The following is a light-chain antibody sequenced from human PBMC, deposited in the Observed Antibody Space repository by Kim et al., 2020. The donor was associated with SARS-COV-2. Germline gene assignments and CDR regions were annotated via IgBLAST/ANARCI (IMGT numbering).Light chain of an antibody. CDR2: DAS. V-gene: IGKV1-5*01. CDR3: QQYNRFSAYT. J-gene: IGKJ2*01. Sequence: ASVGDTVTITCRASQSISMYLAWYQQRPGKAPRLLIYDASSLKSGVPSRFSGSGSGTEFTLTISSLQPDDFATYYCQQYNRFSAYTFGQGTKLEIK. CDR1: QSISMY.